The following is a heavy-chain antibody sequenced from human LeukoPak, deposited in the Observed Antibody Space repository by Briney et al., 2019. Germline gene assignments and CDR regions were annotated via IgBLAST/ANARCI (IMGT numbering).Heavy chain of an antibody. CDR1: GYTLTELS. D-gene: IGHD2-2*01. J-gene: IGHJ3*02. V-gene: IGHV1-24*01. CDR2: FDPEDGET. CDR3: ATDLTTYCSSTSCPVRAFDI. Sequence: GASVKVSCKVSGYTLTELSMHWVRQAPGKGLEWMGGFDPEDGETIYAQKFQGRVTMTEDTSTDTAYMELSSLRSEDTAVYYCATDLTTYCSSTSCPVRAFDIWGQGTMVTVSS.